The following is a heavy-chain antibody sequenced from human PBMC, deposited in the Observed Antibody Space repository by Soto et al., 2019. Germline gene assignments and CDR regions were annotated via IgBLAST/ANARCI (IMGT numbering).Heavy chain of an antibody. D-gene: IGHD4-17*01. CDR2: ISGSGTIT. J-gene: IGHJ4*02. CDR3: AKDYYGDYYFDY. V-gene: IGHV3-23*01. CDR1: GFPFSSYA. Sequence: GGSLRLSCAASGFPFSSYAMTWVRQAPGKGLEWVSGISGSGTITYDADSVKGRFTISRDNSKNTLYLQMNSLRPDDTAVYYCAKDYYGDYYFDYWGQGSLGTSPQ.